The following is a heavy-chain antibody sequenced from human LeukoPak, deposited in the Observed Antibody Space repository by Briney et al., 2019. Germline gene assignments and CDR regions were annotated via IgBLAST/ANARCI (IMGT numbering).Heavy chain of an antibody. J-gene: IGHJ5*02. D-gene: IGHD6-6*01. CDR2: IYYSGST. Sequence: SKTLSLTCTVSGGSISSYYWSWIRQPPGKGLEWIGYIYYSGSTNYNPSLKSRVTISVDTSKNQFSLKLSSVTAADTAVYYCARASASSSSNWFDPWGQGTLVTVSS. CDR1: GGSISSYY. V-gene: IGHV4-59*08. CDR3: ARASASSSSNWFDP.